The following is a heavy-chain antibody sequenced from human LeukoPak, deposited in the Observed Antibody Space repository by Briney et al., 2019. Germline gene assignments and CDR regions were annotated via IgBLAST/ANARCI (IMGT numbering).Heavy chain of an antibody. V-gene: IGHV3-9*01. Sequence: GGSLRLSCAASGFTFDDYAMHWVRQAPGKGLEWVSGISWNSGSIGYADSVKGRFTISRDNAKNSLYLQMNSLRAEDTAVYYCARGWEGYFDYWGQGTLVTVSS. CDR2: ISWNSGSI. D-gene: IGHD6-19*01. CDR3: ARGWEGYFDY. CDR1: GFTFDDYA. J-gene: IGHJ4*02.